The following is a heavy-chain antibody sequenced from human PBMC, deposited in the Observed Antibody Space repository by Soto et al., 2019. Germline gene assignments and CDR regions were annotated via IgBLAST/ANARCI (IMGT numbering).Heavy chain of an antibody. J-gene: IGHJ5*02. CDR2: ISSSSTI. Sequence: EVQLVESGGGLVQPGGSLRLSCAASGFTFSSYSMNWVRQAPGKGLEWVSYISSSSTIYYADSVKGRFTISRDNAKNSLYLQMNSLRDEDTAVYYCAREGATYYYDSSGYPWFDPWGQGTLVTVSS. D-gene: IGHD3-22*01. CDR1: GFTFSSYS. CDR3: AREGATYYYDSSGYPWFDP. V-gene: IGHV3-48*02.